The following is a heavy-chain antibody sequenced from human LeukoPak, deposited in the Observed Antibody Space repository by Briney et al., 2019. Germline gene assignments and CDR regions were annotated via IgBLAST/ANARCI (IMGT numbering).Heavy chain of an antibody. CDR1: GYTFTSYG. Sequence: RASVKVSCKASGYTFTSYGITWVRQAPGQGPVWMGWISAYHGNTNYAQKLQDRVTMTTDTSTSTAYMELKSLKSDDTAVYYCARGGGYSPSYPFDYWGQGTLVTVSS. CDR2: ISAYHGNT. CDR3: ARGGGYSPSYPFDY. V-gene: IGHV1-18*01. D-gene: IGHD5-18*01. J-gene: IGHJ4*02.